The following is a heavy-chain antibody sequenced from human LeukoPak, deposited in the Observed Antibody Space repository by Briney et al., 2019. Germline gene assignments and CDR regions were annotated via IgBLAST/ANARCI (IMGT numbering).Heavy chain of an antibody. D-gene: IGHD2-2*01. J-gene: IGHJ4*02. CDR2: IKSKTDGGTT. Sequence: GGSLRLSCAASGFTFSNAWMSWVRQAPGKGLEWVGRIKSKTDGGTTDYAAPVKGRFTISRDDSKNTLYLQMNSLKTEDTAAYYCTTVEGYCSSTSCYDYWGQGTLVTVSS. CDR1: GFTFSNAW. CDR3: TTVEGYCSSTSCYDY. V-gene: IGHV3-15*01.